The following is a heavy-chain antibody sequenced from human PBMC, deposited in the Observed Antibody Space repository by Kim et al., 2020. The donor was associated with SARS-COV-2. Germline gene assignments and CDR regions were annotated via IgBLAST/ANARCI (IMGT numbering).Heavy chain of an antibody. CDR3: AKGVWTSVPLCAYDCYLDY. CDR1: GFTFSTYG. D-gene: IGHD3-16*01. CDR2: ISKDGSNK. J-gene: IGHJ4*02. Sequence: GGSLRLSCAASGFTFSTYGMHWVRQAPGKGPEWVADISKDGSNKYYADSVKGRFTISRDNSKNTLFLQMDSLRPEDTAVYHCAKGVWTSVPLCAYDCYLDYWGQGSLVTVSS. V-gene: IGHV3-30*18.